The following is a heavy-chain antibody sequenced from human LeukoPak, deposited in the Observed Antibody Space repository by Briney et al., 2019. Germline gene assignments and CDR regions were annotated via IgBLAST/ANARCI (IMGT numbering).Heavy chain of an antibody. CDR2: IYHSGST. D-gene: IGHD2-2*01. Sequence: SETLSLTCTVSGYSISSGYYWGWIRQPPGKGLEWIGSIYHSGSTYYNPSLKSRVTISVDTSKNQFSLKLSSVTAADTAVYYCARVLVSLNIVVVPAAIGGFDPWGQGTLVTVSS. CDR1: GYSISSGYY. J-gene: IGHJ5*02. CDR3: ARVLVSLNIVVVPAAIGGFDP. V-gene: IGHV4-38-2*02.